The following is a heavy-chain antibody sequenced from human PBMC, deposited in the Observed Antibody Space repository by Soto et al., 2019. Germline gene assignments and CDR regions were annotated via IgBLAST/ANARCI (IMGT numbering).Heavy chain of an antibody. CDR2: IYYSGST. J-gene: IGHJ6*02. Sequence: KPSETLSLTCTVSGGSISSGDYYWSWIRQPPGKGLEWIGYIYYSGSTYYNPSLKSRVTISADTSKNQFSLKLSSVTAADTAVYYCARENTMRLYGMDVWGQGTTVTVSS. CDR1: GGSISSGDYY. CDR3: ARENTMRLYGMDV. D-gene: IGHD3-22*01. V-gene: IGHV4-30-4*01.